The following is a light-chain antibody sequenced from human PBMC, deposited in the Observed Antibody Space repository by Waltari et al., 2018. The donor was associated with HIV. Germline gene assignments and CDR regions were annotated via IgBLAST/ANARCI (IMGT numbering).Light chain of an antibody. CDR1: SSDIGHYKY. V-gene: IGLV2-14*01. CDR3: SSYISTTTL. Sequence: QSAPTQPASVSGSPGQSITISCTGTSSDIGHYKYVSWYHQTPGKAPKLMIYEVSNRPSWVSNRFSGSKSGNTASLTISGLQAEDEADYYCSSYISTTTLFGTGTKVTVL. CDR2: EVS. J-gene: IGLJ1*01.